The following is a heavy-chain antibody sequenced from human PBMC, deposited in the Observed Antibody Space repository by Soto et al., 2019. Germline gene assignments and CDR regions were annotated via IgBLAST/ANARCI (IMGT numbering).Heavy chain of an antibody. Sequence: QVQLVQSGAEVRKPGSSVKVSCRSSGGIFTASAISWVRQAPGQGPEWMGGVIPMFGTANYPQRFQGRVTINADASTNTVYMQLSSLRSEDTAVYFCAVGFKLDYYSLDVWGQGTTVTVSS. CDR2: VIPMFGTA. J-gene: IGHJ6*02. CDR3: AVGFKLDYYSLDV. D-gene: IGHD3-10*01. CDR1: GGIFTASA. V-gene: IGHV1-69*01.